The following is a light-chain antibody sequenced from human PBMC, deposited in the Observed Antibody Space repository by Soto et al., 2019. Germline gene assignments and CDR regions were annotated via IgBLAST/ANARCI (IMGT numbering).Light chain of an antibody. CDR1: QSVFYSSNNKNY. V-gene: IGKV4-1*01. J-gene: IGKJ4*01. CDR2: WAS. CDR3: QQYYSTLALT. Sequence: DIVMTQSPDSLAVSLGERATINCKSSQSVFYSSNNKNYLAWYQQKPGQPPKLLIYWASTRESRVPDRFSGSGSGTDFTLTISSLQAEDVAVYYCQQYYSTLALTFGGGTKVEIK.